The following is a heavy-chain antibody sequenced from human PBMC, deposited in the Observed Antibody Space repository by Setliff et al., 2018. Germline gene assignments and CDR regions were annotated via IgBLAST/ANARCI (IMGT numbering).Heavy chain of an antibody. D-gene: IGHD6-13*01. V-gene: IGHV1-46*01. J-gene: IGHJ4*02. CDR1: GYSFTGYY. CDR3: ARGGPAAAGRKGVFEY. CDR2: IHTGGGSA. Sequence: ASVKVSCKTSGYSFTGYYMHWVRQAPGQGLEWMGIIHTGGGSASYAQKFQGRVTMTSDTSTSTVYMEVNIVTSDDTAIYYCARGGPAAAGRKGVFEYWGQGTVVTVSS.